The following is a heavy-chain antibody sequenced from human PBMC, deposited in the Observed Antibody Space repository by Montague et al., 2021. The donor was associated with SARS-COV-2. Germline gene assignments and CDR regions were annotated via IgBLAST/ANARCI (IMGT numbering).Heavy chain of an antibody. J-gene: IGHJ4*02. V-gene: IGHV2-70*04. Sequence: PALVKPTQTLTLTCTFSGSSLSTSGMRASWIRQPPGKALEWLARIDWDDDKFYSTSLKTRLTISKDTSKNQVVLTMTNMDPVDTATYYCARSYYDILTALYTPFDYWGQGTLVTVSS. CDR2: IDWDDDK. D-gene: IGHD3-9*01. CDR3: ARSYYDILTALYTPFDY. CDR1: GSSLSTSGMR.